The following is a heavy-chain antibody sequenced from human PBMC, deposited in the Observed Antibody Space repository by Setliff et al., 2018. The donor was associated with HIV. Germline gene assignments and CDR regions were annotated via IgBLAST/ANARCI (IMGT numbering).Heavy chain of an antibody. D-gene: IGHD4-4*01. CDR2: ISISGDT. CDR3: ARDPTTGVDY. V-gene: IGHV4-4*07. J-gene: IGHJ4*02. Sequence: SETLSLTCTVSGGFLNGYFWSWIRQPAGKRLEWIGRISISGDTNYNPSLKSRATMSLDTSKNQFSLKLNSVTAADTAMYYCARDPTTGVDYWGQGTLVTVSS. CDR1: GGFLNGYF.